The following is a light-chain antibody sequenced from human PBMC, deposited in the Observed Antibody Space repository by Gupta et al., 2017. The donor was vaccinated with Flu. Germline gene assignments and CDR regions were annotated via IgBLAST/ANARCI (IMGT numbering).Light chain of an antibody. J-gene: IGLJ3*02. CDR2: DDI. Sequence: GGNNIGSKSVNWYQQKPGKAHVVVVYDDIDRPAGIPERFSGSNSGNTATLTISRVEAGDEADYYCQVWDSSSDHPVFGGGTKLTVL. V-gene: IGLV3-21*02. CDR1: NIGSKS. CDR3: QVWDSSSDHPV.